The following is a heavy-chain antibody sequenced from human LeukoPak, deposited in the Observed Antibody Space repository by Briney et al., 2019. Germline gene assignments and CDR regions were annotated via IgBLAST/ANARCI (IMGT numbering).Heavy chain of an antibody. CDR3: ARHGGYNIWIYTQRGFDS. CDR2: IYPDDSDT. Sequence: GESLKISCKGTGDTFTIYWIGWVRQMPGKGLEWMGIIYPDDSDTRYSPSFQGQVTISADKSINTAYLQWSSLKASDTAIYYCARHGGYNIWIYTQRGFDSWGQGTLVTVSS. CDR1: GDTFTIYW. V-gene: IGHV5-51*01. D-gene: IGHD3/OR15-3a*01. J-gene: IGHJ4*02.